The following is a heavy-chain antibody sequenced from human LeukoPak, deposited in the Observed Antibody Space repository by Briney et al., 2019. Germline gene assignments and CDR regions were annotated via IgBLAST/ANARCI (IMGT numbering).Heavy chain of an antibody. CDR2: IIPIFGTA. Sequence: ASVKVSCKASGGTFSSYAISWVRRAPGQGLEWMGGIIPIFGTANYAQKFQGRVTITTDESTSTAYMELSSLRSEDTAVYYCARHHSNYYYYYMDVWGKGTTVTVSS. CDR1: GGTFSSYA. V-gene: IGHV1-69*05. CDR3: ARHHSNYYYYYMDV. J-gene: IGHJ6*03. D-gene: IGHD4-11*01.